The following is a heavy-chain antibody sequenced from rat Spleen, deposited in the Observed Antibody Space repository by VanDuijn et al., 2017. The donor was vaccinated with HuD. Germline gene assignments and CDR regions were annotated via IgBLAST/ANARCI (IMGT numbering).Heavy chain of an antibody. CDR2: IWNTGGT. D-gene: IGHD1-2*01. V-gene: IGHV2-41*01. CDR3: TSLFLPHSRAFNY. Sequence: QVQLKESGPGLVQPSQTLSLTCTVAGFSLTSYNVHWVRQPPGKGLEWMGVIWNTGGTRYNSALKSRLSISKDTTKSQVFLKMNSLQTEDTATYYCTSLFLPHSRAFNYWGQGVMVTVSS. CDR1: GFSLTSYN. J-gene: IGHJ2*01.